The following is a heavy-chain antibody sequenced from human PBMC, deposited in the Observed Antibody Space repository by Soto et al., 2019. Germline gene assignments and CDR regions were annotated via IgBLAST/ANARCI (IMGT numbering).Heavy chain of an antibody. D-gene: IGHD1-26*01. J-gene: IGHJ6*02. Sequence: GASVKVSCKASGGTFSSYAISWVRQAPGQGLEWTGGIIPIFGTANYAQKFQGRVTITADESTSTAYMELSSLRSEDTAVYYCARPFESGSYSEGPPLYYYGMDVWGQGPTVTVSS. V-gene: IGHV1-69*13. CDR2: IIPIFGTA. CDR3: ARPFESGSYSEGPPLYYYGMDV. CDR1: GGTFSSYA.